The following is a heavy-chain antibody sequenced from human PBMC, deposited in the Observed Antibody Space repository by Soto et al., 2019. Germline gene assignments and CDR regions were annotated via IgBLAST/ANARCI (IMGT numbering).Heavy chain of an antibody. CDR1: GGTFSSYA. CDR2: IIPIFGTA. D-gene: IGHD3-10*01. J-gene: IGHJ3*02. Sequence: ASVKVSCKASGGTFSSYAISWVRQAPGQGLEWMGGIIPIFGTANYAQKFQGRVTITADESTSTAYMELSSLRSEDTAVYYCARDNDVRVGSGSSHAFDIWGQGTMVTVSS. V-gene: IGHV1-69*13. CDR3: ARDNDVRVGSGSSHAFDI.